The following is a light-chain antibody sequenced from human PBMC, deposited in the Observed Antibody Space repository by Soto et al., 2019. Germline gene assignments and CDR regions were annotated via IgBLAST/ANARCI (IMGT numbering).Light chain of an antibody. CDR1: QSISSY. V-gene: IGKV1-39*01. CDR3: QQSYSTPRS. J-gene: IGKJ2*01. CDR2: AAS. Sequence: DIQMTQSPSSLSASVGDRVTITCRASQSISSYLNWYQQKPGKAPKLLIYAASSLQSGVPSRFSGSGSGTDFTLTISSLQPVDFATYYCQQSYSTPRSFGQGTKLVIK.